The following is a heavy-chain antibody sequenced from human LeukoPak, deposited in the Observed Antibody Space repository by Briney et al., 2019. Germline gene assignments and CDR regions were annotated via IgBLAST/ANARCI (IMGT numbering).Heavy chain of an antibody. D-gene: IGHD1-26*01. Sequence: GGSLRLSCAASGFTFNSYWMTWVRQAPGNWMEWVANIKKEVSEKNYVDSVKGRFIISRDNAKNSLYLQMNSLRSEDTAVYYCARDPPVGGAYFDSWGQGSLVTVSS. CDR1: GFTFNSYW. CDR3: ARDPPVGGAYFDS. J-gene: IGHJ4*02. CDR2: IKKEVSEK. V-gene: IGHV3-7*01.